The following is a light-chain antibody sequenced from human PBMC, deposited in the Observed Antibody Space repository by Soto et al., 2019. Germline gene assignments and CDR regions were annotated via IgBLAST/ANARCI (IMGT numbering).Light chain of an antibody. Sequence: DIQMTQSPSSVSASVGYRVTITCRASQGISKWLAWYQQKPGKAPKVLIYAVSSLQGGVPSRLSGSGSGTDFTLTITSLQHEDFATYYCQHYNSYSEAFGQGTKVDIK. J-gene: IGKJ1*01. CDR3: QHYNSYSEA. V-gene: IGKV1D-12*01. CDR2: AVS. CDR1: QGISKW.